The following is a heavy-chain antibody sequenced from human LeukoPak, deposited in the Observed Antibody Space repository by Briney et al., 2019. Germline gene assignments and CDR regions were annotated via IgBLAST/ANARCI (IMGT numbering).Heavy chain of an antibody. D-gene: IGHD3-10*01. J-gene: IGHJ6*02. CDR2: ISGYNGNT. Sequence: ASVTVSCKASGYTFITYGISWVRQAPGQGLEWMGWISGYNGNTNYAQMHQGRVTMTTDTSTSTAYMDLRSLRSDDTAVYYCARDSYYYGSGNGLDVWGQGTTVTVSS. CDR3: ARDSYYYGSGNGLDV. CDR1: GYTFITYG. V-gene: IGHV1-18*01.